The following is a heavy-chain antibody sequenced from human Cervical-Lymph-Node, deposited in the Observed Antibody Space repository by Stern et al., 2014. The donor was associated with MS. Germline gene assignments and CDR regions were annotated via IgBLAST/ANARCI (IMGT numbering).Heavy chain of an antibody. CDR3: TRGGLGTGIDY. Sequence: EVQLVESGGGLVQPGGSLRLSCAASGFAFSRHWIHWVRQAPGKGLVWVSQINNDGTTATYADSVKGRFTMSRDNAKNTVYLQMNSLRVEDTAEYYCTRGGLGTGIDYWGQGTLVTVSA. J-gene: IGHJ4*02. CDR1: GFAFSRHW. D-gene: IGHD1/OR15-1a*01. CDR2: INNDGTTA. V-gene: IGHV3-74*02.